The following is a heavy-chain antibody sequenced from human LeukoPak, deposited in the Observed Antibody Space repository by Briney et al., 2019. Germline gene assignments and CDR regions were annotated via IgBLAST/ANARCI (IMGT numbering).Heavy chain of an antibody. CDR3: AKSIDYYYDSSGYYFSAEYYFDY. V-gene: IGHV3-23*01. CDR2: ISGSGGST. Sequence: GGSLRLSCAASGFTFRIYGINWVRQAPGKGLEWVSAISGSGGSTYYADSVKGRFTISRDNSKNTLYLQMNSLRAEDTAVYYCAKSIDYYYDSSGYYFSAEYYFDYWGQGTLVTVSS. J-gene: IGHJ4*02. CDR1: GFTFRIYG. D-gene: IGHD3-22*01.